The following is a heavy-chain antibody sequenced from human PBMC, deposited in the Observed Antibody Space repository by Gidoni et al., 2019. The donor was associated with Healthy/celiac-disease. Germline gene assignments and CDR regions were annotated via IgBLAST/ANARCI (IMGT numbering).Heavy chain of an antibody. J-gene: IGHJ4*02. CDR2: ISGNSGSI. D-gene: IGHD1-26*01. CDR3: AKDGLQWELLYYFDY. V-gene: IGHV3-9*01. CDR1: GFTFDDYA. Sequence: EVQLVESGGGLVQPGRSLRLSCAASGFTFDDYAMQWVRQAPGKGLEWVSGISGNSGSIGYADSVKGRFTISRDNAKNSLYLQMNSLRAEDTALYYCAKDGLQWELLYYFDYWGQGTLVTVSS.